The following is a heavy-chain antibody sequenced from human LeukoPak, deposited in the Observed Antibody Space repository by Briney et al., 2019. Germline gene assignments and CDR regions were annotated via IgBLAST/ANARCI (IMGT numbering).Heavy chain of an antibody. V-gene: IGHV3-23*01. CDR1: GFTFSSNA. CDR3: AKDLEAINPTMD. D-gene: IGHD3-10*01. Sequence: SGGSLRLSCAGSGFTFSSNAMSWVRQAPGKGLEWVSTISGSGDNTFHADAVKGRFTISRDNSKDTLYLQMNSLRAEDTAVYYCAKDLEAINPTMDWGQGTLVTVSS. CDR2: ISGSGDNT. J-gene: IGHJ4*02.